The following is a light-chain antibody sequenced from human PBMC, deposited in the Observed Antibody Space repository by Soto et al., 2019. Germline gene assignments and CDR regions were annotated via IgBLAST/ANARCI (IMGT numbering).Light chain of an antibody. CDR2: DAS. Sequence: EIVLTQSPATLSLSPGERATLSCRASQSVSSYLAWYQQKPGQAPRLLIYDASNRATGIPARFSGSGSGTDFTLTSSSLEPEDFAVYYCQQRSNQPFGQGTKLEIK. V-gene: IGKV3-11*01. CDR1: QSVSSY. J-gene: IGKJ2*01. CDR3: QQRSNQP.